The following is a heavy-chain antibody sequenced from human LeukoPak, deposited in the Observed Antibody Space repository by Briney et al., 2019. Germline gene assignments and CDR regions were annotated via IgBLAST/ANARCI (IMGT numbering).Heavy chain of an antibody. Sequence: ASVKVSCKASGYTFTSYGISWVRQAPGQGLEWMGWISAYNGNTNYAQKLQGRVTMTTDTSTSTAYMELRSLRSDDTAVYYCARGYIVVVPAANDYYYYGMDVWGQGTTVTVSS. CDR3: ARGYIVVVPAANDYYYYGMDV. CDR2: ISAYNGNT. D-gene: IGHD2-2*01. CDR1: GYTFTSYG. J-gene: IGHJ6*02. V-gene: IGHV1-18*01.